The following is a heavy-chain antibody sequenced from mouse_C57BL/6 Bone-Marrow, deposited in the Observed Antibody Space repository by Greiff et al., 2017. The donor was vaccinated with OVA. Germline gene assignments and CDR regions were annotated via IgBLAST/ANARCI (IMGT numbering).Heavy chain of an antibody. CDR2: INPNYGTT. D-gene: IGHD1-1*01. CDR3: AREIITTVALDY. V-gene: IGHV1-39*01. Sequence: EVQLQESGPELVKPGASVKISCKASGYSFTDYNMNWVKQSTGKSLEWIGVINPNYGTTSYNQKFKGKATLTVDQSSSTAYMQINSLTSEDSAVYYCAREIITTVALDYWGQGTTLTVSS. CDR1: GYSFTDYN. J-gene: IGHJ2*01.